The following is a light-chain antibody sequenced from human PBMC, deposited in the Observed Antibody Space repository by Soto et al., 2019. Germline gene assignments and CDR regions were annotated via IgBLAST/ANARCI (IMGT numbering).Light chain of an antibody. CDR2: DAS. Sequence: IVMTQSPATLSVSPGERATLSCRASQSISSKLAWYQQKPGQAPRLLIYDASNRATGIPARFSGSGSGTDFTLTISSLQPEDFAVYYCQQRSNWPPWTFGQGTKV. CDR1: QSISSK. CDR3: QQRSNWPPWT. V-gene: IGKV3-11*01. J-gene: IGKJ1*01.